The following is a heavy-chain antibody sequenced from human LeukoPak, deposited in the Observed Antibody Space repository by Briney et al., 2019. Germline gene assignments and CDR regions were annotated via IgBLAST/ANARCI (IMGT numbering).Heavy chain of an antibody. CDR1: GFTFSSYW. J-gene: IGHJ2*01. CDR3: AREFRKSVGWYFDL. Sequence: RPGGSLRLSCAASGFTFSSYWMHWVRHVPNQGLMWVSRINSDETISEYVDSVNGRFTISRDNAKNTLYLQMSSLRAEDTAVYYCAREFRKSVGWYFDLWGRGTLVTVSS. V-gene: IGHV3-74*01. CDR2: INSDETIS.